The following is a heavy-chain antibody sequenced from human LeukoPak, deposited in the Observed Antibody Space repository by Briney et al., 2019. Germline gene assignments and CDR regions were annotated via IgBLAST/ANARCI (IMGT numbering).Heavy chain of an antibody. CDR2: IYHTGVT. Sequence: SETLSLTCTVSGFSLTSHNYYWGWIRQPPGKPLEWLGTIYHTGVTFRNSSLVSRLTMSVDTSREQFSLDLTSVTAADTAVYYCARDRHKYNYDSGGYPPYWGQGTLVTVSS. V-gene: IGHV4-39*02. CDR3: ARDRHKYNYDSGGYPPY. J-gene: IGHJ4*02. CDR1: GFSLTSHNYY. D-gene: IGHD3-22*01.